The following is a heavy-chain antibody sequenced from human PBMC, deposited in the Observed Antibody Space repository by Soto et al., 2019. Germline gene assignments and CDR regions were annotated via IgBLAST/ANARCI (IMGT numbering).Heavy chain of an antibody. CDR3: ARHSHCSSTSCYTRVYYYYYGMDV. V-gene: IGHV5-51*01. Sequence: LKISCKGSGYSFTSYWIGWVRQMPGKGLEWMGIIYPGDSDTRYSPSFQGQVTISADKSISTAYLQWSSLKASDTAMYYCARHSHCSSTSCYTRVYYYYYGMDVWGQGTTVTVSS. J-gene: IGHJ6*02. CDR1: GYSFTSYW. CDR2: IYPGDSDT. D-gene: IGHD2-2*02.